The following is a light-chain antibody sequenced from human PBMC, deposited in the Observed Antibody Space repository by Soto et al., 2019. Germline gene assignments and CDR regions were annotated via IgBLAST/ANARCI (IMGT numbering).Light chain of an antibody. J-gene: IGKJ1*01. CDR3: QQLSLYWA. CDR2: DAS. CDR1: QSISSY. V-gene: IGKV1-39*01. Sequence: DIQMTQSPSSLSASVGDRVTITCRASQSISSYLHWYQQKTGKAPKLLIYDASSLDSGVPSRFSGSGYGTEFILTIRSLQPYDFATYYCQQLSLYWAFGQGIKVDIK.